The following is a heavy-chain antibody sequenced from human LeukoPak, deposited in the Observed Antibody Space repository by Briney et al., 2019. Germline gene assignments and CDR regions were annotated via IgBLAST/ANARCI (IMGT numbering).Heavy chain of an antibody. D-gene: IGHD1-1*01. J-gene: IGHJ4*02. Sequence: SETLSLTCTVSGGSISSSSYYWGWIRQPPGKGLEWIGSIYYSGSTYYNPSLKSRVTISIDTSKNQFSLRLNSVTAADTAVYYCARNAEGYYFDYWGQGTLDTVSS. CDR1: GGSISSSSYY. CDR2: IYYSGST. CDR3: ARNAEGYYFDY. V-gene: IGHV4-39*07.